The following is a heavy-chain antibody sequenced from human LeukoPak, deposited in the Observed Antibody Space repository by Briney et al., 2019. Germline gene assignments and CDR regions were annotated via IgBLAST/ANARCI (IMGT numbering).Heavy chain of an antibody. D-gene: IGHD6-25*01. J-gene: IGHJ5*01. CDR2: IYHSGDTTFT. CDR1: GDSITSSNW. CDR3: ASSATNNWLDY. V-gene: IGHV4/OR15-8*01. Sequence: SETLSLTCDVSGDSITSSNWWSWVRQPPGKGLEWIGEIYHSGDTTFTNFNPSLKSRVTISVDKSRNQFSLKVISVTAADTAVYYCASSATNNWLDYWGQGTLVTVSS.